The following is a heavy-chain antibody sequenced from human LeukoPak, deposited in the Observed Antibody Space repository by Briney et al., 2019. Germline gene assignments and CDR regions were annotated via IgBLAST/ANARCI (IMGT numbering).Heavy chain of an antibody. CDR2: IYYSGST. J-gene: IGHJ4*02. Sequence: SETLSLTCTVSGGSISSYYWSWIRQPPGKGLEWIGYIYYSGSTNYNPSLKSRVTISVDTSKNQFSLKLSSVTAADTAVYYCARDSSTFVVTAQVDYWGQGTLVTASS. CDR1: GGSISSYY. D-gene: IGHD2-21*02. V-gene: IGHV4-59*01. CDR3: ARDSSTFVVTAQVDY.